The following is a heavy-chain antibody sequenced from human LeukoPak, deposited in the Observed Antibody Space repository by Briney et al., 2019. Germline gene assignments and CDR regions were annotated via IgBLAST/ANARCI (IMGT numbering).Heavy chain of an antibody. CDR3: AKAVLNWFDP. D-gene: IGHD2-8*01. CDR1: GFTFSSYS. Sequence: GGALRLSCAASGFTFSSYSMNWVRQAPGKGLEWVSAISGSGGSTYYAGSVKGRFTISRDNSKNTLYLQMNSLRAEDTAVYYCAKAVLNWFDPWGQGTLVTVSS. J-gene: IGHJ5*02. V-gene: IGHV3-23*01. CDR2: ISGSGGST.